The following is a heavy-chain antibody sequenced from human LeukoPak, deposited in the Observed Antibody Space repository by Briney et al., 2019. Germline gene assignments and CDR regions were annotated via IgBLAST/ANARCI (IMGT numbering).Heavy chain of an antibody. Sequence: PGGSLRLSCAASGFTFSSYAMHWVRQAPGKGLEWVAVISYDGSSKYYADSVKGRFTISRDNSKNTLYLQMNSLRAEDTAVYYCARDRSLYKGLDYWGQGTLVTVSS. CDR1: GFTFSSYA. D-gene: IGHD3-16*02. CDR2: ISYDGSSK. CDR3: ARDRSLYKGLDY. J-gene: IGHJ4*02. V-gene: IGHV3-30*04.